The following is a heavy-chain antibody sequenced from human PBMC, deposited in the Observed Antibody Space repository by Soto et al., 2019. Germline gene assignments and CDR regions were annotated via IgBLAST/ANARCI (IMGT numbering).Heavy chain of an antibody. V-gene: IGHV4-4*07. J-gene: IGHJ5*02. CDR3: VRDGTKTLRDWFDP. CDR2: IYATGTT. CDR1: GASISGFY. Sequence: SESLSLTCTVSGASISGFYWSWIQKSAGKGLEWVGRIYATGTTDYNPSLKSRVMMSVDTSKKQFSLKLRSVTAADTAAYYCVRDGTKTLRDWFDPWGQGISVTVSS. D-gene: IGHD1-1*01.